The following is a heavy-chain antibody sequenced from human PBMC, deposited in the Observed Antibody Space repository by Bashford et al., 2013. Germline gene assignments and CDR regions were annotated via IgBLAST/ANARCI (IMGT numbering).Heavy chain of an antibody. D-gene: IGHD3-22*01. CDR2: IIPIFGTA. Sequence: SVKVSCKASGGTFSSYAISWVRQAPGQGLEWMGGIIPIFGTANYAQKFQGRVTLSTDTTTSTAYMELRSLRPDDTAIYYCAREYYDSSGYPRPHDAFDIWGQGTMVTVSS. V-gene: IGHV1-69*05. CDR1: GGTFSSYA. CDR3: AREYYDSSGYPRPHDAFDI. J-gene: IGHJ3*02.